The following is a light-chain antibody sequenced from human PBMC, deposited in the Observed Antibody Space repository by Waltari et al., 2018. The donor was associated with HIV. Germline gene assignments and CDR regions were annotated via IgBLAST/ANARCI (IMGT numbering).Light chain of an antibody. V-gene: IGLV2-23*02. Sequence: QSALTQPASVSGSPGQSITISCTGTRRDVGHYNHGPWYQKHPGKVPKLMIYDVSKRPSGVSNRLSGSKSGNTASLTISGLQAEDEADYYCCSYAGTNTYVFGSGTKVTVL. CDR2: DVS. CDR1: RRDVGHYNH. J-gene: IGLJ1*01. CDR3: CSYAGTNTYV.